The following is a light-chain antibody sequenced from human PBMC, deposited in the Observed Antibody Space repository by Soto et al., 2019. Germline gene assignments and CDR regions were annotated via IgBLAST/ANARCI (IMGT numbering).Light chain of an antibody. Sequence: EIVLTQSTGRLALSRGERATLCCRGSQNLGSGYLAWYQQNPCHAPRILIYSASSSATGIPDSFSRSGSGTDFTLSISRLEPEDFAAYYCQQYYTSPRTFGQGTNVDIK. V-gene: IGKV3-20*01. J-gene: IGKJ1*01. CDR3: QQYYTSPRT. CDR2: SAS. CDR1: QNLGSGY.